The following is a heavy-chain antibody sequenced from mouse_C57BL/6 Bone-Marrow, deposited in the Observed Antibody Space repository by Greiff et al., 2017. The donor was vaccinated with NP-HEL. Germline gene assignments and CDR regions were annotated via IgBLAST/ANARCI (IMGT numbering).Heavy chain of an antibody. V-gene: IGHV1-66*01. CDR2: IYPGSGNT. J-gene: IGHJ2*01. D-gene: IGHD1-1*01. CDR1: GYSFTSYY. CDR3: ARSNLLLKLGFDY. Sequence: QVQLQQSGPELVKPGASVKISCKASGYSFTSYYIHWVKQRPGQGLEWIGWIYPGSGNTKYNEKFKGKATLTADTSSSTAYMHLSSLTSEDSAVYYCARSNLLLKLGFDYWGQGTTLTVSS.